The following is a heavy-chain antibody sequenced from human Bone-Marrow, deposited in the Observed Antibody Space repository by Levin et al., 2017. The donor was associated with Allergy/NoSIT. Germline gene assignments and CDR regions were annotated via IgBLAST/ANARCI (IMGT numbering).Heavy chain of an antibody. CDR1: GFTFSSYA. CDR2: ISGSGDST. Sequence: LSLTCAASGFTFSSYAMTWVRQAPGKGLEWVSAISGSGDSTYYADSVKGRFTISRDNFKNTLHLQMNSLRVEDTAVYYCAKDFRGSVADHFDSWGQGTLVTVSS. D-gene: IGHD6-6*01. CDR3: AKDFRGSVADHFDS. J-gene: IGHJ4*02. V-gene: IGHV3-23*01.